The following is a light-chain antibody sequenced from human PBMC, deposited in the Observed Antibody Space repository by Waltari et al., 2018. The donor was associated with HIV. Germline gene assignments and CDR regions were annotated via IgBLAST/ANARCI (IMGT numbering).Light chain of an antibody. CDR2: EGI. Sequence: QSALTQPASVSGSPGQSITISCTGTSRDIWNYNLVSGDQQHPGKAPKLIIYEGIQRPSGVSNRISGSKSANTASLTISGLQAEDEADYFCSSYGGSSNWLFGGGTKLTVL. J-gene: IGLJ2*01. CDR3: SSYGGSSNWL. CDR1: SRDIWNYNL. V-gene: IGLV2-23*01.